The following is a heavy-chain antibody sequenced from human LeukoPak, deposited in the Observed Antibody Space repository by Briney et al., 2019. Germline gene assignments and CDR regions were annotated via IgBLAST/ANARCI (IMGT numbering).Heavy chain of an antibody. CDR3: ASLPTYYYDSSGYYTDY. CDR2: INPNSGGT. Sequence: ASVTVSCKASGYTFTEYYMHWVRQAPGQGLEWMGRINPNSGGTNYEQKFQDRVTMTRDTSISTAYMELSRLRSDDTAVYYCASLPTYYYDSSGYYTDYWGQGTLVTVSS. V-gene: IGHV1-2*06. CDR1: GYTFTEYY. D-gene: IGHD3-22*01. J-gene: IGHJ4*02.